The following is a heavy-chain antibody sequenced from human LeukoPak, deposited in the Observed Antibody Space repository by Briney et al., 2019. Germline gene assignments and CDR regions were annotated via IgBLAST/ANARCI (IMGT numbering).Heavy chain of an antibody. J-gene: IGHJ3*02. CDR2: MSGGGGST. V-gene: IGHV3-23*01. CDR1: GFTFSSYA. D-gene: IGHD5-24*01. CDR3: AKDRRDGYNFPLAFDI. Sequence: HSGGSLRLSCAASGFTFSSYAMTWVRQAPGKGLEWVSAMSGGGGSTYYADSVKGRFTISRDNSKNTLYLQMSSLRAEDTAVCYCAKDRRDGYNFPLAFDIWGQGTMVTVSS.